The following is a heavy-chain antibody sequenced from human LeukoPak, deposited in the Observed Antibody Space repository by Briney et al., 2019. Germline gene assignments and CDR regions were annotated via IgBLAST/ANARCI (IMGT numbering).Heavy chain of an antibody. J-gene: IGHJ4*02. CDR2: VGGSVGSM. D-gene: IGHD6-13*01. Sequence: GGSLRLSCAASGFTFSSYGMHWVRQAPGKGLEWVSNVGGSVGSMFYAASVKGRFAISRDNSKNTLFLQMNNLRVDDTAVYYCAKRGNSWDLFDYWGQGTLVTVSS. CDR1: GFTFSSYG. CDR3: AKRGNSWDLFDY. V-gene: IGHV3-23*01.